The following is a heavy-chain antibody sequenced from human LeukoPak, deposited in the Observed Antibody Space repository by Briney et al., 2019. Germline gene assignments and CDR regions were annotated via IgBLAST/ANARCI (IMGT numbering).Heavy chain of an antibody. CDR1: GGPITSNSHY. J-gene: IGHJ4*02. D-gene: IGHD3-22*01. V-gene: IGHV4-39*01. CDR3: ARQPHYYDTRAYYPSHFDY. CDR2: ISYSGDT. Sequence: PSETLSLTCTVSGGPITSNSHYWGWIRQPPGKGLEWIGSISYSGDTHYNPSLKSRVTLSVDTSKSQFSLNLSSLTAADTAVFYCARQPHYYDTRAYYPSHFDYWGLGTLVTVAS.